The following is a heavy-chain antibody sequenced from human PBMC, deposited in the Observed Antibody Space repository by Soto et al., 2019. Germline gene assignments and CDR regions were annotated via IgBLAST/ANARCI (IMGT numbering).Heavy chain of an antibody. CDR3: GRVGWGYSSDFLDY. Sequence: EVQLVESGGGLVQPGGSLRLSCVASGFRFSDHFMEWVRQAPGKGLEWLGRTRNKANSYTTEYAASVKGRFTISRDDSQNSLYRQMYILKTEDTGVYYCGRVGWGYSSDFLDYWGQGTLVTVSS. J-gene: IGHJ4*02. V-gene: IGHV3-72*01. CDR1: GFRFSDHF. CDR2: TRNKANSYTT. D-gene: IGHD5-18*01.